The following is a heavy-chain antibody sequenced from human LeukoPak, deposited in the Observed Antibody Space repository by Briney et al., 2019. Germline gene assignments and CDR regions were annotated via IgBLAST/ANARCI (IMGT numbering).Heavy chain of an antibody. J-gene: IGHJ5*02. Sequence: ASVKVSCKAPGYTFTGYYMHWVRQAPGQGLEWMGWINPNSGGTNYAQKFQGRVTMTRDTSISTAYMELSRLRSDDTAVYYCAREGDIVVVVAAAFDPWGQGTLVTVSS. V-gene: IGHV1-2*02. CDR2: INPNSGGT. CDR3: AREGDIVVVVAAAFDP. CDR1: GYTFTGYY. D-gene: IGHD2-15*01.